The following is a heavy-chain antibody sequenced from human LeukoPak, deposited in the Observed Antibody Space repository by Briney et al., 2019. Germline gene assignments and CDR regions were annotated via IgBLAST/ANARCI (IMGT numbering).Heavy chain of an antibody. CDR2: IYTSGYT. CDR1: GGSISSGPYY. V-gene: IGHV4-61*02. J-gene: IGHJ4*02. Sequence: SETLSLTCTVSGGSISSGPYYWNWIRQPAGKGLEWIGRIYTSGYTNYNPSLQSRVTISVDTSKNQFSLKLSSVTAADTAIYYCARVFSGSSNNYWGQGTLVTVSS. D-gene: IGHD1-26*01. CDR3: ARVFSGSSNNY.